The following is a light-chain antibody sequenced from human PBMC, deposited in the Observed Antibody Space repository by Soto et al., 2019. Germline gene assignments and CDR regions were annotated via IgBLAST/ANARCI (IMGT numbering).Light chain of an antibody. CDR3: SSYTSGSTLVV. CDR2: VVS. J-gene: IGLJ2*01. V-gene: IGLV2-14*01. Sequence: QSALTQPASVSGSPGQSITISCTGTSSDIGRYNYVSWYQQHPGRAPILMIYVVSSRPSGVSDRFSGSKSGNTASLTISGLQAEDEADYYCSSYTSGSTLVVFGAGTKLTVL. CDR1: SSDIGRYNY.